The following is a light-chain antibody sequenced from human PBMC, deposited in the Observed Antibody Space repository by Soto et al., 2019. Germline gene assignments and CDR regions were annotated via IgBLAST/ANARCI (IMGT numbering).Light chain of an antibody. CDR2: DVS. CDR1: SSDVGNYNY. J-gene: IGLJ1*01. CDR3: SAFSANRVYL. Sequence: QSALTQPASVSGSPGQSITISCTGASSDVGNYNYVSWYQQHPGKAPKLIIYDVSNRPSGVSNRFSGSKSGNTASLTISGLQAEDEADYYCSAFSANRVYLFGPGTKVTVL. V-gene: IGLV2-14*03.